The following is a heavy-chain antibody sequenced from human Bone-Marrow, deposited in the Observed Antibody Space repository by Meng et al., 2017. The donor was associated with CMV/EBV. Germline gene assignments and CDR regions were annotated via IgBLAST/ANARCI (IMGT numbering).Heavy chain of an antibody. V-gene: IGHV5-10-1*01. D-gene: IGHD3-22*01. Sequence: VQLVQSGAEVKKPGASVKVSCKASGYTFTSYGISWVRQMPGKGLEWMGRIDPSDSYTNYSPSFQGHVTISADKSISTAYLQWSSLKASDTAMYYCASHDSSGLDYWGQGTLVTVSS. CDR2: IDPSDSYT. J-gene: IGHJ4*02. CDR3: ASHDSSGLDY. CDR1: GYTFTSYG.